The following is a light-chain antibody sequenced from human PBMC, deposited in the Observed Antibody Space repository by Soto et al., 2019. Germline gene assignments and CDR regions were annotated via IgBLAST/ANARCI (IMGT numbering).Light chain of an antibody. CDR2: EVS. Sequence: QSVLTQPASVSGSPGQSIAISCTGTSGDVGAYDYVSWYQHHPDKAPKHMIYEVSNRPSGVSDRFSGSKSVYTATLTISWLQAEDEADYYCASHTTSDTRVFGTGTKVTVL. V-gene: IGLV2-14*01. CDR3: ASHTTSDTRV. J-gene: IGLJ1*01. CDR1: SGDVGAYDY.